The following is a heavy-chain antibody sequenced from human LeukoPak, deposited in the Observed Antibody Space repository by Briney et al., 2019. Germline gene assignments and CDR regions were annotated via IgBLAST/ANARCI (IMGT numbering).Heavy chain of an antibody. CDR3: ARVVTPRDCSSTSCYWKGWFDP. J-gene: IGHJ5*02. D-gene: IGHD2-2*01. CDR2: IIASFGTA. CDR1: GGTLSRYA. V-gene: IGHV1-69*13. Sequence: GASVKVSCKASGGTLSRYAISWGRQAPGPGLEWMGGIIASFGTANYAQKFQGRVTISADESTSTAYMELSSLRSEDTAVYYCARVVTPRDCSSTSCYWKGWFDPWGQGTLVTVSS.